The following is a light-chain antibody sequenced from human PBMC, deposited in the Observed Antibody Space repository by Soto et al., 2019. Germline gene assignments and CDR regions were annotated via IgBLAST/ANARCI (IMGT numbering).Light chain of an antibody. J-gene: IGKJ4*01. V-gene: IGKV3-11*01. Sequence: EIVLTQSPATLSLSPGERATLSCRASQSVRNDLVWYHQKPGQAPRVLIYSASNRATGIPARFSGSGSGTGFTLTISSLEPEDFAVYYCQHRTNWPPTFGGGTKVKMK. CDR3: QHRTNWPPT. CDR2: SAS. CDR1: QSVRND.